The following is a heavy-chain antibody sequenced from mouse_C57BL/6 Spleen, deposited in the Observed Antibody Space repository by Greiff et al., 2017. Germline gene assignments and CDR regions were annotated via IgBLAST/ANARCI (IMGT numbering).Heavy chain of an antibody. CDR1: GYAFSSSW. CDR3: ARRVSWAMDY. J-gene: IGHJ4*01. CDR2: IYPGDGDT. Sequence: VQLQQSGPELVKPGASVKISCKASGYAFSSSWMHWVKQRPGQGLEWIGRIYPGDGDTKYTGKFQGKATLTADKSSSTAYMQLSSLTSEDSAVYFCARRVSWAMDYWGQGTSVTVAS. V-gene: IGHV1-82*01.